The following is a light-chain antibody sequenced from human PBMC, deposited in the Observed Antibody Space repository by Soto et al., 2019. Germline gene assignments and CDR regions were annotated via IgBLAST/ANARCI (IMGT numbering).Light chain of an antibody. CDR3: QQYSSSRT. Sequence: ETVMTQSPATLSVSPGERATLSCRASQNINNNLAWYVQKPGQAPRLLIYYVSTRATAIPARFSGSGSETDFTLTITRLEPEDFAMYYCQQYSSSRTFGQGTKVDI. CDR2: YVS. CDR1: QNINNN. V-gene: IGKV3-15*01. J-gene: IGKJ1*01.